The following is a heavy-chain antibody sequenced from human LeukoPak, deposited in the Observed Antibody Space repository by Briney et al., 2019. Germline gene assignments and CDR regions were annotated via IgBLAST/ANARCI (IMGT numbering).Heavy chain of an antibody. J-gene: IGHJ4*02. CDR3: ARMVHSSGWYCFDY. CDR1: GYSISSSNW. D-gene: IGHD6-19*01. CDR2: IYYSGSN. Sequence: SETLSLTCAVSGYSISSSNWWGWIRQPPGKGLEWIGYIYYSGSNYYNPSLKSRVTMSVDTSKNQFSLKLNSVTAVDTAVYYCARMVHSSGWYCFDYWGQGTLVTVSS. V-gene: IGHV4-28*01.